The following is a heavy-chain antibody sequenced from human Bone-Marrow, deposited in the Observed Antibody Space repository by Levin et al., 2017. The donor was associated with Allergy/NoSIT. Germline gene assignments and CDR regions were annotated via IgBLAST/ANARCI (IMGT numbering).Heavy chain of an antibody. J-gene: IGHJ5*02. V-gene: IGHV4-30-2*01. D-gene: IGHD6-19*01. CDR2: IYHSGST. CDR3: DREYSSCWANWFDP. Sequence: SQTLSLTCAVSGGSISSGGYSWSWIRQPPGKGLEWIGHIYHSGSTYYNPSLKSRVTISVDRSKNQFSLKLNSVTAADTAVYYCDREYSSCWANWFDPWGQGTLVTVSS. CDR1: GGSISSGGYS.